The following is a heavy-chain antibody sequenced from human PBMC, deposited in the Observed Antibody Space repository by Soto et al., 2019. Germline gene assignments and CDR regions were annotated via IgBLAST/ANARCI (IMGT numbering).Heavy chain of an antibody. J-gene: IGHJ4*02. Sequence: SETLSLTCTVSGGSMRNYFWPWIRQPPGKGLEWIGYIHYSGTTSFFHSYNPSLRSRVTISEDTSKNQFSLKLLSVTTADTAVYFCAAGEASSRNLAPYYLDFWGQGTLVTVSS. CDR3: AAGEASSRNLAPYYLDF. D-gene: IGHD6-13*01. V-gene: IGHV4-59*01. CDR1: GGSMRNYF. CDR2: IHYSGTT.